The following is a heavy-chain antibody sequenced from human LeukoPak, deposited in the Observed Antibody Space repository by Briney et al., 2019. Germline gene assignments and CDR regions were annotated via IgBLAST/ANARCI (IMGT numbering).Heavy chain of an antibody. J-gene: IGHJ4*02. D-gene: IGHD3-10*01. CDR1: GFTFSSYG. V-gene: IGHV3-33*01. CDR2: IWYDGSNK. CDR3: AREDAITMVRGVSLGY. Sequence: PGGSLRLSCAASGFTFSSYGMHWVRQAPGKGLEWVAVIWYDGSNKYYADSVKGRFTISRDNSKNTLYLQMNSLRAEDTAVYYCAREDAITMVRGVSLGYWGQGTLVTVSS.